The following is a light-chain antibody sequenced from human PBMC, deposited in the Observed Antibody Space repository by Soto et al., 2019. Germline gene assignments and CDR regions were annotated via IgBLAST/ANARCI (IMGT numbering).Light chain of an antibody. CDR3: QHYNSYSEA. Sequence: IPITHSPSTLSGSVLYRATITCRASQTISSWLAWYQQKPGKAPKLLIYKASTLESGVPSRFSGSGSGTEFTLTISSLQPDDFATYYCQHYNSYSEAFGQGTKVDIK. J-gene: IGKJ1*01. CDR2: KAS. V-gene: IGKV1-5*03. CDR1: QTISSW.